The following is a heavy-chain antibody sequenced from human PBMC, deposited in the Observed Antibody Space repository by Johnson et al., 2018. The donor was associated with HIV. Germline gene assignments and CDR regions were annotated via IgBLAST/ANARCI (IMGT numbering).Heavy chain of an antibody. D-gene: IGHD3-3*01. CDR2: ISYDGGNN. CDR1: GFVFNNYA. Sequence: QVQLVESGGGVVQPGRSLRLSCAASGFVFNNYALHWVRQAPGQGLEWVAVISYDGGNNKHADSVKGRFTISRDSANNTLFLQINNVRLEDTAVYYCVKGLEEWLNYSAFEIWGRGSMVTVSS. J-gene: IGHJ3*02. V-gene: IGHV3-30*18. CDR3: VKGLEEWLNYSAFEI.